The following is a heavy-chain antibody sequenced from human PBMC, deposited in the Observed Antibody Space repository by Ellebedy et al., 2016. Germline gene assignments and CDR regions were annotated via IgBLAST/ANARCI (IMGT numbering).Heavy chain of an antibody. Sequence: SETLSLTCTVSGGSISSYYWSWIRQPPGKGLEWIGYIYYSGSTNYNPSLKSRVTISVDTSKNQFSLKLSSVTAADTDVYYCARHYRGDRLFGNTHWYFDLWGRGTLVTVSS. CDR1: GGSISSYY. D-gene: IGHD3-3*01. V-gene: IGHV4-59*08. J-gene: IGHJ2*01. CDR3: ARHYRGDRLFGNTHWYFDL. CDR2: IYYSGST.